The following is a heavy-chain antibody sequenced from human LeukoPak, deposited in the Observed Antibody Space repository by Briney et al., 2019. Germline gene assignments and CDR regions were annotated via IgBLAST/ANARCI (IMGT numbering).Heavy chain of an antibody. CDR2: INPSGGST. Sequence: GASVKVSCKASGYTFTSYYMHWVRQAPGQGLEWMGIINPSGGSTSYAQKFQGRVTMTRDTSTSTVYMELSSLRSEDTAVYYCLLITYYYDSSGYSQPDYWGQGTLVTVSS. CDR3: LLITYYYDSSGYSQPDY. D-gene: IGHD3-22*01. J-gene: IGHJ4*02. CDR1: GYTFTSYY. V-gene: IGHV1-46*01.